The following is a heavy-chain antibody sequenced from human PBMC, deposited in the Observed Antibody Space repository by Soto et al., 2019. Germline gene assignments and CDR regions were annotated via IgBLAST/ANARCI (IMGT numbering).Heavy chain of an antibody. Sequence: AXEALSLPCAVYGGSFSGYYWSWIRQPPGKGLDWIGEINHSGSTNYNPSLKSRVTISVDTSKNQFSLKLSSVTAADTAVYYCARGGYCSSTSCYHFEYWGQGTLVTVSS. CDR3: ARGGYCSSTSCYHFEY. D-gene: IGHD2-2*01. CDR1: GGSFSGYY. CDR2: INHSGST. V-gene: IGHV4-34*01. J-gene: IGHJ4*02.